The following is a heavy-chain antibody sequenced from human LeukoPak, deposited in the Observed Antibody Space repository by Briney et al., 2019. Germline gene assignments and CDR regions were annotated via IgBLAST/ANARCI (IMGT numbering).Heavy chain of an antibody. V-gene: IGHV1-18*01. D-gene: IGHD3-3*01. CDR1: GYTFTSSG. CDR3: ARGGFLEWYDLGY. J-gene: IGHJ4*02. CDR2: ISAYNGNT. Sequence: GASVKVSCKASGYTFTSSGISWVRQAPGQGLEWMGWISAYNGNTNYAQKFQGRVTMTRDTSISTAYMELSRLRSDDTAVYYCARGGFLEWYDLGYWGQGTLVTVSS.